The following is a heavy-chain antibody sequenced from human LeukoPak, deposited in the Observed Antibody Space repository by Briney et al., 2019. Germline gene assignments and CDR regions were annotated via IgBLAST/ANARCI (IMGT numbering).Heavy chain of an antibody. Sequence: GESLQISCKASGYIFTNYWIGWVRQMPGKGLEWMGIIYPGDSDTRYSPSFEGQVTISADKSISTAYLQWSSLKASDTAMYYCARQRQHQRTYYYGMDVWGQGTTVTVSS. V-gene: IGHV5-51*01. CDR3: ARQRQHQRTYYYGMDV. CDR1: GYIFTNYW. CDR2: IYPGDSDT. J-gene: IGHJ6*02. D-gene: IGHD2-2*01.